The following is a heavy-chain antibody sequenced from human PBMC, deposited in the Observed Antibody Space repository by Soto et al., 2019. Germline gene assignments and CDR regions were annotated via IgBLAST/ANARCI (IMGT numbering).Heavy chain of an antibody. V-gene: IGHV3-33*01. Sequence: GGSLRLSCAASGFTFSSYGMHWVRQAPGKGLEWVAVIWYDGSNKYYADSVKGRFTISRDNSKNTLYLQMNSLRAEDTAVYYCARAVRAMAYFDYWSQGTLVTVSS. CDR3: ARAVRAMAYFDY. J-gene: IGHJ4*02. CDR1: GFTFSSYG. CDR2: IWYDGSNK. D-gene: IGHD5-18*01.